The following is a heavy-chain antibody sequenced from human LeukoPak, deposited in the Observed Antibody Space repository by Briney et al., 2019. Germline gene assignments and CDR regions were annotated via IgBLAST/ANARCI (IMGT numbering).Heavy chain of an antibody. CDR3: ARPGIVGATTYFDY. CDR2: IYPGDSGT. V-gene: IGHV5-51*01. D-gene: IGHD1-26*01. J-gene: IGHJ4*02. Sequence: GEALKISCKGSGYSFSNYWIGWVRQMPGKGLEWMGIIYPGDSGTRYSPSFQGQVTISADKSISTAYLQWSSLKASDTAMYYCARPGIVGATTYFDYWGQGTLVTVSS. CDR1: GYSFSNYW.